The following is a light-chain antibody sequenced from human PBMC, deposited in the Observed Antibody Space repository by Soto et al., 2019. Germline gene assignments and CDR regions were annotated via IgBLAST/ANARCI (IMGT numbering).Light chain of an antibody. V-gene: IGLV1-40*01. J-gene: IGLJ3*02. CDR2: GNR. CDR1: NSNLGAGYD. Sequence: QSVLTQPPSVSGAPGQRVTISSTGNNSNLGAGYDVHWYQQLPGAAPKLVVFGNRNRPSGVPERFSGSKSGTSASLAITGLQAEDEADYYCQAYDYSLTAFVFGGGTKLTVL. CDR3: QAYDYSLTAFV.